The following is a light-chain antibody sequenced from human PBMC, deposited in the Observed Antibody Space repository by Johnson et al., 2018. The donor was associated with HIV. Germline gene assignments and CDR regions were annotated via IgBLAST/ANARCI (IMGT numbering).Light chain of an antibody. V-gene: IGLV1-51*02. J-gene: IGLJ1*01. CDR1: SSNIGNNY. CDR3: GTWDSSLSVPYV. CDR2: ENN. Sequence: QSVLTQPPSVSAAPGQKVTISCSGSSSNIGNNYVSWYQQLPGTAPKLLIYENNKRPSGIPDRFSGSKSGTSATLGITGLQTGDEADYYCGTWDSSLSVPYVFGTGTKCTVL.